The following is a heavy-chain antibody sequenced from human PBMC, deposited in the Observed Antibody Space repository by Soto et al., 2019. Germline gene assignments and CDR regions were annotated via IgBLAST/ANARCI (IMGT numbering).Heavy chain of an antibody. CDR1: GYTFTSYG. CDR2: ISAYNVNT. V-gene: IGHV1-18*01. Sequence: QVQLVQSGAEVKKPGASVKVSCKASGYTFTSYGISWVRQAPGQGLEWMGWISAYNVNTNYAQKLQGRVTMTTDTSTSTAYMELRSLRSDDTAVYYWERRYYDSSEVYYYYGMDVWGQGTTVTVSS. CDR3: ERRYYDSSEVYYYYGMDV. J-gene: IGHJ6*02. D-gene: IGHD3-22*01.